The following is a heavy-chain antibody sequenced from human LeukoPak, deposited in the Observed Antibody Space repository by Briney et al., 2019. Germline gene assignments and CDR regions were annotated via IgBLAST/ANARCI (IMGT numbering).Heavy chain of an antibody. Sequence: GGSLRLSCAASGFTFSSYGMHWVRQAPAKGLEWVAVISYDGSNKYYADSVKGRFTISRDNSKNTLYLQMNSLRADDTAVYYCAKVGGITMVRGAYFDYWGQGTLVTVSS. J-gene: IGHJ4*02. CDR3: AKVGGITMVRGAYFDY. CDR2: ISYDGSNK. CDR1: GFTFSSYG. D-gene: IGHD3-10*01. V-gene: IGHV3-30*18.